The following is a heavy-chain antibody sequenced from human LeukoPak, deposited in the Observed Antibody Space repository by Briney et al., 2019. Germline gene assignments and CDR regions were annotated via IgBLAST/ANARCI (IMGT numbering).Heavy chain of an antibody. CDR2: IKQDGSQK. D-gene: IGHD1-26*01. J-gene: IGHJ4*02. CDR1: GFTFSSYW. Sequence: GGSLRLSCAASGFTFSSYWMSWVRQAPGKGLEWVANIKQDGSQKYYVDSVKGRFTISRDNSKNMLYLQMNSLRAEDTAIYYCAQPQWELRGLTDHWGQGTPVTVSS. CDR3: AQPQWELRGLTDH. V-gene: IGHV3-7*03.